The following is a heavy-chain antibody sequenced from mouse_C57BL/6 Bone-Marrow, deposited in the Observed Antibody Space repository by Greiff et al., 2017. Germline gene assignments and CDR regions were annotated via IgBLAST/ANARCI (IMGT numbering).Heavy chain of an antibody. V-gene: IGHV1-74*01. D-gene: IGHD3-2*02. CDR2: IHPSDRDT. Sequence: QVQLQQPGAELVKPGASVKVSCKASGYTFTSSWMHWVKQRPGQGLEWNGRIHPSDRDTNYNQKFKGKATLTVDKSSSTAYMQLSSLTSKDSAVYYWAIEIQDSAGYRFAYWGQGTLVTVSA. CDR1: GYTFTSSW. CDR3: AIEIQDSAGYRFAY. J-gene: IGHJ3*01.